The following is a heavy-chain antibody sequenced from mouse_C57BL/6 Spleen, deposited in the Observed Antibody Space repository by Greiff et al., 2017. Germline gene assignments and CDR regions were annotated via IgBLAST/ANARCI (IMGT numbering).Heavy chain of an antibody. J-gene: IGHJ2*01. CDR1: GYTFTDYE. D-gene: IGHD1-1*01. CDR2: IDPETGGT. V-gene: IGHV1-15*01. Sequence: VQLQQSGAELVRPGASVTLSCKASGYTFTDYEMHWVKQTPVHGLEWIGAIDPETGGTAYNQKFKGKAILTADKSSSTAYMELRSLTSEDSAVYYCTRYYGSSSYYFDYWGQGTTLTVSS. CDR3: TRYYGSSSYYFDY.